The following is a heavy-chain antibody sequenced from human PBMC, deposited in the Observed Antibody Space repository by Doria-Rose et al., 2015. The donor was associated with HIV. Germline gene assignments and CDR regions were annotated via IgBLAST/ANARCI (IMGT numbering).Heavy chain of an antibody. Sequence: GASVKVSCKVSGYTLTELSMHWVRQVPGKGLEWMGGFDPEDGETIYAQKFQGRVRMTEDTSTDTAYMELSSLTSEDTAVYYCATGLLVRGVIVTFGFDFWGQGTLVTVSS. CDR3: ATGLLVRGVIVTFGFDF. J-gene: IGHJ4*02. D-gene: IGHD3-10*01. V-gene: IGHV1-24*01. CDR2: FDPEDGET. CDR1: GYTLTELS.